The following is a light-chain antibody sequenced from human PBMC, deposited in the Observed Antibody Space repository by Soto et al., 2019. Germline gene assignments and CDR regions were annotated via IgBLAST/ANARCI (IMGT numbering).Light chain of an antibody. CDR2: SNN. CDR1: SSNSGSNT. CDR3: AAWDDRLNGPV. Sequence: QSVLTQPPSASGTPGQRVTISCSGSSSNSGSNTVNWYQQLPGTAPKLLIYSNNQRPSGVPDRFSGSKSGTSASLAISGLQSEDEADYDWAAWDDRLNGPVFGGGTKVTDL. J-gene: IGLJ2*01. V-gene: IGLV1-44*01.